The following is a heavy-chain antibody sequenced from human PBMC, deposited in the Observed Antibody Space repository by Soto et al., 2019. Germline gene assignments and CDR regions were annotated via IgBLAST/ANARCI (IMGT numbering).Heavy chain of an antibody. CDR3: ASSGWWYFDY. Sequence: PSETLSLTCTVSGGSISSYYWSWIRQPPGKGLEWIGSIYYSGSTYYNPSLKSRVTISVDTSKNQFSLKLSSVTAADTAVYYCASSGWWYFDYWGQGTLVTVSS. J-gene: IGHJ4*02. D-gene: IGHD6-19*01. CDR1: GGSISSYY. CDR2: IYYSGST. V-gene: IGHV4-59*05.